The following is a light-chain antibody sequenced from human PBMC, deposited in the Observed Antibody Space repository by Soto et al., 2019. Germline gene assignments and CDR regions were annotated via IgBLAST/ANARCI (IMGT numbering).Light chain of an antibody. CDR3: QQYNNWPT. CDR1: ETVTGKY. Sequence: EIVLTQSPGTLSLSPADRATLSCRASETVTGKYLAWYQQKVGQAPRLLIFAASNRATGIPDRFSGSGSGTDFTLTISRLEPEDFAVYYCQQYNNWPTFGQGTKVDIK. V-gene: IGKV3-20*01. CDR2: AAS. J-gene: IGKJ1*01.